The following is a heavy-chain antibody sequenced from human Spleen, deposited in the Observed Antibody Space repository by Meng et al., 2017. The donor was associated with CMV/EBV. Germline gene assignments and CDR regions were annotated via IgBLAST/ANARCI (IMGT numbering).Heavy chain of an antibody. CDR3: ARDYYGSGSYSFGY. D-gene: IGHD3-10*01. J-gene: IGHJ4*02. CDR2: IKQDGSEK. CDR1: GFTFSSYW. Sequence: GESLKISCAASGFTFSSYWMSWVRQAPGKGLERVANIKQDGSEKYYVDSVKGRFTISRDNAKNSLYLQMNSLRAEDTAVYYCARDYYGSGSYSFGYWGQGTLVTVSS. V-gene: IGHV3-7*01.